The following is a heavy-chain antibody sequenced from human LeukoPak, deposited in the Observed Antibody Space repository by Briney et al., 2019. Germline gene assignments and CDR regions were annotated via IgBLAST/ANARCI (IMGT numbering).Heavy chain of an antibody. V-gene: IGHV3-7*04. CDR2: IKQDGSEK. D-gene: IGHD2/OR15-2a*01. Sequence: GGSLRVSCAASGFTFSTYWMSWVRQAPGKGLEWVANIKQDGSEKYYVDSVKGRFTISRDNTKNSLSLQMNSLRVEDTAVYYCARGGFYTDPDAFDVWGQGTMVTASS. CDR1: GFTFSTYW. CDR3: ARGGFYTDPDAFDV. J-gene: IGHJ3*01.